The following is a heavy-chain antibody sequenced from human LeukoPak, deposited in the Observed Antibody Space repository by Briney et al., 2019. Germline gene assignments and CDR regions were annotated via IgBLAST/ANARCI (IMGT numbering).Heavy chain of an antibody. Sequence: PGGSLRLSCAASGFTFSSYSMNWVRQAPGKGLEWVSSISSSSSYIYYADSVKGRFTISRDNAKNSLYLQMNSLRAEDTAVYYCARSAGTTRYYYYGMDVWGQGTTVTVSS. J-gene: IGHJ6*02. CDR3: ARSAGTTRYYYYGMDV. CDR2: ISSSSSYI. CDR1: GFTFSSYS. D-gene: IGHD1-7*01. V-gene: IGHV3-21*01.